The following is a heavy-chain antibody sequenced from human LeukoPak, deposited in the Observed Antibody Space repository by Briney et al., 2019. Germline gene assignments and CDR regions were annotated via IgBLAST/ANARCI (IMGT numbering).Heavy chain of an antibody. V-gene: IGHV4-38-2*02. J-gene: IGHJ3*02. CDR2: IYTSGST. CDR1: GYSISSGYY. CDR3: ARYCSSTSCYYWTAFDI. Sequence: SETLSLTCTVSGYSISSGYYWGWIRQPPGQGLEWIGRIYTSGSTNYNPSLKSRVTMSVDTSKNQFSLKLSSVTAADAAVYHCARYCSSTSCYYWTAFDIWGQGTMVTVSS. D-gene: IGHD2-2*01.